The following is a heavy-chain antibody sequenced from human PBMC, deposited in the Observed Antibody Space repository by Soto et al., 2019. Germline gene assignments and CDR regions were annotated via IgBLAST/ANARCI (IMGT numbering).Heavy chain of an antibody. D-gene: IGHD2-2*01. CDR1: GFTFDDYA. J-gene: IGHJ6*02. V-gene: IGHV3-9*01. CDR2: ISWNSGSI. Sequence: QSGGSLRLSCAASGFTFDDYAMHWVRQAPGKGLEWVSGISWNSGSIGYADSVKGRFTISRDNAKNSLYLQMNSLRAEDTALYYCAKDIGGYCSSTSCHGPPVHPWPLDYYYGMDVWGQGTTVTVSS. CDR3: AKDIGGYCSSTSCHGPPVHPWPLDYYYGMDV.